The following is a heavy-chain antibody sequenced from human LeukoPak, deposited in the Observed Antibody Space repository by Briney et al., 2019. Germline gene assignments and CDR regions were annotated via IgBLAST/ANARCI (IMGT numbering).Heavy chain of an antibody. CDR3: ARDQGYCSGGTCYTVLDY. J-gene: IGHJ4*02. CDR2: VTGDSSST. Sequence: GGSLRLSCAASGFTFSNFVMNWVRQAPGKGLEWVSGVTGDSSSTYYAVSMKGRFTISRDNSKNTLYLQMSSLGAEDTAVYYCARDQGYCSGGTCYTVLDYWGQGTLVTVSS. D-gene: IGHD2-15*01. CDR1: GFTFSNFV. V-gene: IGHV3-23*01.